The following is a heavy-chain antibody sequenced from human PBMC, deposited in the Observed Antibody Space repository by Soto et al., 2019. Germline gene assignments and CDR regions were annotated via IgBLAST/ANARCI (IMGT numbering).Heavy chain of an antibody. V-gene: IGHV1-69*01. CDR3: AREGYSSGWSFRYYYYYGMDV. CDR2: IIPIFGTA. J-gene: IGHJ6*02. D-gene: IGHD6-19*01. Sequence: GLEWMGGIIPIFGTANYAQKFQGRVTITADESTSTAYMELSSLRSEDTAVYYCAREGYSSGWSFRYYYYYGMDVWGQGTTVTVSS.